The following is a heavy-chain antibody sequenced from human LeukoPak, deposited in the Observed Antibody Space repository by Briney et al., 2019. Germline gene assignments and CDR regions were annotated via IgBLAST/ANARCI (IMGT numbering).Heavy chain of an antibody. D-gene: IGHD5-18*01. CDR1: GCSFSSYY. V-gene: IGHV4-4*07. Sequence: AGALSLTCAASGCSFSSYYRSWIRQPAGKGLEWIGLIYSSGSTNYNPSRKSRVTMSVDTSKNQFSLKLSSVTAADTAVYYCARDAGYGYPYSFDYWGQGTLVTVSS. J-gene: IGHJ4*02. CDR2: IYSSGST. CDR3: ARDAGYGYPYSFDY.